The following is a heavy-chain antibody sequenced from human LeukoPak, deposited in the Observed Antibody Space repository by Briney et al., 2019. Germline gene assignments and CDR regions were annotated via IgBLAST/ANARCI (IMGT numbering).Heavy chain of an antibody. CDR2: IYPGDSDT. D-gene: IGHD6-19*01. J-gene: IGHJ4*02. CDR1: GYSCTGYW. CDR3: ARVWDSSFDY. Sequence: GESLKISCKGSGYSCTGYWIGWVRQTPGKGLEWMGIIYPGDSDTRYSPSFQGQVTISADKSINTAYLQWSSLKSSDTAMYYCARVWDSSFDYWGQGTLVTVSS. V-gene: IGHV5-51*01.